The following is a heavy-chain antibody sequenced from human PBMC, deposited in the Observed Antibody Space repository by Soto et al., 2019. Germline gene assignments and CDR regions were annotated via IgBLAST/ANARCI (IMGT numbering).Heavy chain of an antibody. CDR3: ATNIAARPFDFDY. Sequence: EVQLVESGGGLVQPGGSLRLSCAASGFTFSSYWMTWVRQAPGKGLEWVANIQQAGSEKYYVDSVKGRFTISRDNAKNSLYLQMNSLRAEDTAVYYGATNIAARPFDFDYWGQGTLVTVSS. CDR1: GFTFSSYW. J-gene: IGHJ4*02. V-gene: IGHV3-7*05. CDR2: IQQAGSEK. D-gene: IGHD6-6*01.